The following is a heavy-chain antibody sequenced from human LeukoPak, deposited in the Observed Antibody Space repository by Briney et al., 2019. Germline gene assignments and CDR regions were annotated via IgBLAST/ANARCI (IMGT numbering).Heavy chain of an antibody. CDR2: INPNSGGT. Sequence: ASVKVSCKASGYTFTGYYMHWVRQAPGQGLEWMGWINPNSGGTNCAQKFQGRVTMTRDTSISTAYMELSRLRSDDTAVYYCARVSYYYDSSGYLHFDYWGQGTLVTVSS. CDR3: ARVSYYYDSSGYLHFDY. V-gene: IGHV1-2*02. D-gene: IGHD3-22*01. J-gene: IGHJ4*02. CDR1: GYTFTGYY.